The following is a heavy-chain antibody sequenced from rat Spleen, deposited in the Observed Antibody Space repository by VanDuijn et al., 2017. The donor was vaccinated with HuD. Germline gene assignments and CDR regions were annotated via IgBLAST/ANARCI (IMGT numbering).Heavy chain of an antibody. J-gene: IGHJ1*01. V-gene: IGHV5-20*01. CDR2: ISSDGRRN. CDR1: GFTFSDYY. CDR3: ATSPYYWYFDF. Sequence: EVQLAGSGGGLVQPGRSLKLSCAASGFTFSDYYMAWVRQAPTKGLEWVASISSDGRRNYYRDSVKGRFTISRDNAKSTLYLQMDSLRSEDTATYYCATSPYYWYFDFWGPGTMVTVSS.